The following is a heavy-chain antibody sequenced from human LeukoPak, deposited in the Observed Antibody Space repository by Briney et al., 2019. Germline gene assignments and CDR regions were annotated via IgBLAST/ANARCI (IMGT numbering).Heavy chain of an antibody. CDR3: AKDLAIFGVVTDYYYGMDV. Sequence: GGSLRLSCAASGFTFDDYAMHWVRQAPGKGLEWVSLISGDGGSTYYADSVKGRFTISRDNSKNSLYLQMNSLRTEDTALYYCAKDLAIFGVVTDYYYGMDVWGQGTTVTVSS. J-gene: IGHJ6*02. CDR2: ISGDGGST. V-gene: IGHV3-43*02. CDR1: GFTFDDYA. D-gene: IGHD3-3*01.